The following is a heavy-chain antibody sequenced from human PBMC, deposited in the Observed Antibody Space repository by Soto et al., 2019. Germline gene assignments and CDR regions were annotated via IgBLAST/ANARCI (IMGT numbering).Heavy chain of an antibody. V-gene: IGHV1-8*01. CDR2: VNPNNGDT. J-gene: IGHJ4*02. CDR1: GYTFSNYD. D-gene: IGHD3-10*01. Sequence: QVQLVQSGAELKKPGSSVKVSCKASGYTFSNYDMNWVRQATGQGPEWIGWVNPNNGDTGYAQKFQGRVTLTTDISTTTADMELTSLRSEDAAIYYCAKVSRKGSAIDFDCWGQGTLITVSS. CDR3: AKVSRKGSAIDFDC.